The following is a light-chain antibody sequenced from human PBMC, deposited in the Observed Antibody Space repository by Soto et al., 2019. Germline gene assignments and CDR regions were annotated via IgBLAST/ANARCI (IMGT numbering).Light chain of an antibody. CDR2: HAS. CDR3: QQRYSTPLT. V-gene: IGKV1-39*01. J-gene: IGKJ4*01. CDR1: QTISSW. Sequence: EIKMKNSASAVSGYVGDRVSITCRASQTISSWLAWYQQKPGEAPKLLIHHASNLQSGVPSRFSGSGSGTDFTLTISSLQPEDVTTYYCQQRYSTPLTFGGVTKVDNK.